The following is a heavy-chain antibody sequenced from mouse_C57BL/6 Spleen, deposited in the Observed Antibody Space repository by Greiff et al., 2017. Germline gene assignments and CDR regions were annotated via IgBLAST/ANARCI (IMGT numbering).Heavy chain of an antibody. V-gene: IGHV1-26*01. D-gene: IGHD1-1*01. CDR1: GYTFTDYY. J-gene: IGHJ4*01. CDR2: INPNNGGT. Sequence: EVQLQQSGPELVKPGASVKISCKASGYTFTDYYMNWVKQSHGKSLEWIGDINPNNGGTSYNQKFKGKATLTVDTSSSTAYMELRSLTSEDSAVYYWARSLLGVERDYYAMDYWGQGTSVTVSS. CDR3: ARSLLGVERDYYAMDY.